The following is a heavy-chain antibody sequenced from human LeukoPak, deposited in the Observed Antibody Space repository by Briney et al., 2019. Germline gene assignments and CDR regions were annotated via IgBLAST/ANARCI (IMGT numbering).Heavy chain of an antibody. J-gene: IGHJ4*02. CDR1: GASVSSGSYY. D-gene: IGHD2-15*01. CDR2: IYYSGST. V-gene: IGHV4-61*01. CDR3: ARIGAGYCSGGSCSLNDY. Sequence: PSETLSLTCNVSGASVSSGSYYWSWIRQPPGKELEWIGYIYYSGSTSYNPSLKSRVTISVDKSKNQFSLKLSSVTAADTAVYYCARIGAGYCSGGSCSLNDYWGQGTLVTVSS.